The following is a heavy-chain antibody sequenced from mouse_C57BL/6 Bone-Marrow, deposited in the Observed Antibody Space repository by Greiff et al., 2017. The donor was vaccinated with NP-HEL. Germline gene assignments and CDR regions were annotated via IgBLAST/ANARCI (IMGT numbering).Heavy chain of an antibody. D-gene: IGHD1-1*01. Sequence: EVKLMASGPELVKPGASVKMSCKASGYTFTDYNMHWVKQSHGKSLEWIGYINPNNGGTSYNQKFKGTATLTVNKSSSTAYMARRSLTSEDSAVYYCGRFITTVVGDYWGQGTTLTVSS. CDR2: INPNNGGT. CDR3: GRFITTVVGDY. CDR1: GYTFTDYN. J-gene: IGHJ2*01. V-gene: IGHV1-22*01.